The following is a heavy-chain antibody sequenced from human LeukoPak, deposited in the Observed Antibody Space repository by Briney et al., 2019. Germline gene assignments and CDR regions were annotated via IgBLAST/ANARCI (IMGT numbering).Heavy chain of an antibody. D-gene: IGHD2-15*01. CDR2: IYYSGST. J-gene: IGHJ4*02. V-gene: IGHV4-39*07. CDR3: ARVVGATSIDY. Sequence: SETLSLTCTVSGGSISSSSYYWGWIRQPPGKGLEWIGSIYYSGSTYYNPSLKSRVTISVDTSKNQFSLKLSSVTAADTAVYYCARVVGATSIDYWGQGILVTVSS. CDR1: GGSISSSSYY.